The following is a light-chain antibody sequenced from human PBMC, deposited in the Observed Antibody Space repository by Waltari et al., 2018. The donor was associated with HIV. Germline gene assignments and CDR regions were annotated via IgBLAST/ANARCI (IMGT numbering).Light chain of an antibody. Sequence: DIQLTQSPSFLSASVGDRVTITCRASQGITSYLAWYQQKPGEAPKVLIYAASTLQSGVPSRFSGSGSGTEFTLTISSLQPEDFATYYCQQLYTYPRTFGGGTKVEIK. V-gene: IGKV1-9*01. CDR3: QQLYTYPRT. CDR2: AAS. J-gene: IGKJ4*01. CDR1: QGITSY.